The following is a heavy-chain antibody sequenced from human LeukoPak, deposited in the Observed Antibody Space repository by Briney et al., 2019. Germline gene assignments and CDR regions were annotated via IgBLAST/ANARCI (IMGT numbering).Heavy chain of an antibody. CDR2: IYYTGIP. Sequence: PSETLSLTCVVSGGSISSSNFYWGWIRQPPGKGLEWIGSIYYTGIPYYNPSLKSRVTISVDTSKNQFSLKLISVTAADTALYYCARTYRTSRENWLDPWGQGTLVTVSS. CDR3: ARTYRTSRENWLDP. CDR1: GGSISSSNFY. V-gene: IGHV4-39*01. J-gene: IGHJ5*02. D-gene: IGHD3-16*02.